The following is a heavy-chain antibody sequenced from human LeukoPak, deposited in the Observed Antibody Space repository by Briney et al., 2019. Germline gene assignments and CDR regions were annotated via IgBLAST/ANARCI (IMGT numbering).Heavy chain of an antibody. Sequence: GGSLRLSCAASGFTFSSYSMNWVRQAPGKGLEWVSSISTSSIYIYYADSVKGRFTISRDNAKNSLYLQMNSLRAEGTAVYYCARDAKRWIQLWSHYWGQGTLVTVSS. CDR2: ISTSSIYI. CDR1: GFTFSSYS. D-gene: IGHD5-18*01. J-gene: IGHJ4*02. CDR3: ARDAKRWIQLWSHY. V-gene: IGHV3-21*01.